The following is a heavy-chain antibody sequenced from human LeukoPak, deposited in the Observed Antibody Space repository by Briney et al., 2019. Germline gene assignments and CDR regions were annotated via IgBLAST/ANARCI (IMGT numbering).Heavy chain of an antibody. J-gene: IGHJ4*02. CDR3: AKGLRYFDWLLA. Sequence: GGSLRPSCAASGFTFSSYAMSWVRQAPGKGLEWVSAISGSGGSTYYADSVKGRFTISRDNSKNTLYLQMNSLRAEDTAVYYCAKGLRYFDWLLAWGQGTLVTVSS. V-gene: IGHV3-23*01. CDR2: ISGSGGST. CDR1: GFTFSSYA. D-gene: IGHD3-9*01.